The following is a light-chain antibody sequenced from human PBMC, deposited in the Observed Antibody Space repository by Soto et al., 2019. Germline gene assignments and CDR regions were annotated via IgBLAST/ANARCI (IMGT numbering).Light chain of an antibody. J-gene: IGKJ1*01. CDR1: QSVGSSD. V-gene: IGKV3-20*01. CDR3: QQSGRP. CDR2: GAY. Sequence: EIVFKQSPGTLSLSPGDRATLSCRASQSVGSSDLAWSQQKHGQTPRLLIHGAYSRATGIPERLSCSGSGTDFTLTISRLEPEDSAVYYCQQSGRPFGQGTKVDIK.